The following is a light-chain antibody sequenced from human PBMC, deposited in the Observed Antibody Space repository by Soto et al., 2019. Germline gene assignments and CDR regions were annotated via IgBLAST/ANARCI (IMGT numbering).Light chain of an antibody. CDR2: AAS. J-gene: IGKJ4*01. Sequence: AIRMTQSPSSLSASTGDRVTITCRASQGIASYLAWYQQKPGKAPKLLIYAASTLQSGVPSRFSGSGSGIDFTLTISGLQSEDSATYYCQLYYNSPLTVGGGTKVEIK. CDR3: QLYYNSPLT. CDR1: QGIASY. V-gene: IGKV1-8*01.